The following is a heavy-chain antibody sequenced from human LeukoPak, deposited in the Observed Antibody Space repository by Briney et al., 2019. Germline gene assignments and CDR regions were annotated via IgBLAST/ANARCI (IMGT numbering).Heavy chain of an antibody. D-gene: IGHD4-23*01. CDR1: GFTFSSYW. V-gene: IGHV3-23*01. J-gene: IGHJ6*03. CDR2: ISGSGGST. Sequence: GGSLRLSCAASGFTFSSYWMSWVRQAPGKGLEWVSAISGSGGSTYYADSVKGRFTISRDNSKNTLYLQMNSLRAEDTAVYYCAKATVVTLGSYYYYMDVWGKGTTVTVSS. CDR3: AKATVVTLGSYYYYMDV.